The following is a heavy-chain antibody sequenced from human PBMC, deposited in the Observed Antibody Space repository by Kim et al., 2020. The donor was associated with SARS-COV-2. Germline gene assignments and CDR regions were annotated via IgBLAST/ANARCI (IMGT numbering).Heavy chain of an antibody. CDR1: GFTFSGSV. Sequence: GGSLRLSCAASGFTFSGSVIQWVRQASRKGLEWVGQIRSKSENYATIYGASVKDRFTFSRDDSENMAFLQMNSLQTGDTAVYYCVRDSDWSLNYWGQGTLVTVSS. J-gene: IGHJ4*02. CDR2: IRSKSENYAT. D-gene: IGHD3-9*01. CDR3: VRDSDWSLNY. V-gene: IGHV3-73*01.